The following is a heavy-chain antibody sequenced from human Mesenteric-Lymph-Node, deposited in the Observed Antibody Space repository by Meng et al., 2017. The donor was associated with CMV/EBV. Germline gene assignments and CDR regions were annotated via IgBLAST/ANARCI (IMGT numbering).Heavy chain of an antibody. J-gene: IGHJ4*02. CDR2: LYFSGST. V-gene: IGHV4-31*02. D-gene: IGHD5-12*01. CDR1: CSISSGGYC. CDR3: ARHGGYSASSYYFDY. Sequence: CSISSGGYCWGWLRLHPGKGLKWIGYLYFSGSTYYSPSLGSRLSISLDTLKNQFSLKLSSVTAADTAVYYCARHGGYSASSYYFDYWGQGTLVTVSS.